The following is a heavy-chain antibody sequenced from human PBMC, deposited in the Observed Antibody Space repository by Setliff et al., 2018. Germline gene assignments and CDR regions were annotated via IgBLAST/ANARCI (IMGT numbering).Heavy chain of an antibody. V-gene: IGHV3-30*02. J-gene: IGHJ1*01. D-gene: IGHD2-21*02. CDR2: IRHDESDI. Sequence: GSLRLSCAASGFTFRGFAMHWVRQAPGQGLEWVAFIRHDESDIYYTNSVKGRFTVSRDNSKNTLYLQMNILRPEDTALYYCVRDSSADYYDNDYFKYWGQGALVTVSS. CDR1: GFTFRGFA. CDR3: VRDSSADYYDNDYFKY.